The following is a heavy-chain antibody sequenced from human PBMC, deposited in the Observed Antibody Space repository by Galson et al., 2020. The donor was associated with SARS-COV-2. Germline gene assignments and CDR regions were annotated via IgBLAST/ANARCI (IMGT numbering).Heavy chain of an antibody. CDR2: IDPSDSYS. J-gene: IGHJ4*02. D-gene: IGHD3-16*01. CDR1: GYTFMSHW. CDR3: ARHASSFHPYFDS. Sequence: GESLKISCKGSGYTFMSHWISWVRQMPGKGLEWMGRIDPSDSYSNYSPSFQGHVTISADKSVNTAYLQWSSLKASDTAIYCCARHASSFHPYFDSWGQGTLVTVSS. V-gene: IGHV5-10-1*01.